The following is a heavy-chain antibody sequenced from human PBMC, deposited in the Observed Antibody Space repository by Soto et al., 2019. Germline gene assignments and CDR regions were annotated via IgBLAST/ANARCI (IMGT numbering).Heavy chain of an antibody. D-gene: IGHD3-10*01. J-gene: IGHJ6*02. CDR1: GYSFSSHW. Sequence: PGESLKISCTGSGYSFSSHWIGWVRQMPGKGLELMGIIYPGDSDTRYSPSFQGQVTITADRSNNTTYLQWSRLKASDTATYYCARARWELMILYYYGLDVWGQGTTVTVSS. CDR2: IYPGDSDT. V-gene: IGHV5-51*01. CDR3: ARARWELMILYYYGLDV.